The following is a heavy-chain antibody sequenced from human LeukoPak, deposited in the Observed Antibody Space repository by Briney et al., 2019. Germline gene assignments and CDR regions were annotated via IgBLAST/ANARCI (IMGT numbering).Heavy chain of an antibody. J-gene: IGHJ6*02. V-gene: IGHV3-21*06. CDR2: IDFSSTYI. CDR1: GFTFSSYS. Sequence: GGSLRLSCAASGFTFSSYSMNWVRQAPGKGLEWVSSIDFSSTYIYYIDSVKGRFTISRDNARNSLYLQKNTLRAEDTAVYYCARDGTGFSSGMGVWGQGTTVTVSS. CDR3: ARDGTGFSSGMGV. D-gene: IGHD7-27*01.